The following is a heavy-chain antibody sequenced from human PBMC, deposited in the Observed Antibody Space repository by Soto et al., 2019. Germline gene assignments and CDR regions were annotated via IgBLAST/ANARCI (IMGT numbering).Heavy chain of an antibody. CDR3: VRVVAIPGYPDH. V-gene: IGHV1-69*12. Sequence: QVQLVQSGAEVRQPASSVKVSCKTSGGTFSSYAISWVRQAPGQGLEWMGGIVPIVGTTTYAQKFQGRVTITAGEATSTAYMQLSRLRSDDTAVYYCVRVVAIPGYPDHWGQGTLVTVSS. CDR1: GGTFSSYA. CDR2: IVPIVGTT. J-gene: IGHJ4*02. D-gene: IGHD5-12*01.